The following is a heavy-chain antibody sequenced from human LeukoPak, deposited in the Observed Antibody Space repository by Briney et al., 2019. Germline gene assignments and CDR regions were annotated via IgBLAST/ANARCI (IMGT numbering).Heavy chain of an antibody. CDR3: ARDLDYGAPI. V-gene: IGHV1-69*13. D-gene: IGHD4-17*01. CDR1: GYTLTELS. Sequence: GASVKVSCKVSGYTLTELSMHWVRQAPGKGLEWMGGIIPIFGTANYAQKFQGRVTITADESTSTAYMELSSLRSEDTAVYYCARDLDYGAPIWGQGTLVTVSS. J-gene: IGHJ4*02. CDR2: IIPIFGTA.